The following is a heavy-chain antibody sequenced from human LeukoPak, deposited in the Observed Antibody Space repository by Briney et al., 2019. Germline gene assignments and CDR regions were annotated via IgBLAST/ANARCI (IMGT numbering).Heavy chain of an antibody. CDR3: ARDRIVGATRGVYYFDY. CDR1: GFTFSSYS. D-gene: IGHD1-26*01. J-gene: IGHJ4*02. V-gene: IGHV3-21*01. CDR2: ISSSSSYI. Sequence: GGSLRLSCAASGFTFSSYSMNWVRRAPGKGLEWVSSISSSSSYIYYADSVKGRFTISRDNAKNSLYLQMNSLRAEDTAVYYCARDRIVGATRGVYYFDYWGQGTLVTVSS.